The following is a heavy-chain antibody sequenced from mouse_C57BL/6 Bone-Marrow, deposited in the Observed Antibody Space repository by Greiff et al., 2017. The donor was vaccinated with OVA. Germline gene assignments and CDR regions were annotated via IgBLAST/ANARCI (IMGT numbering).Heavy chain of an antibody. Sequence: EVQLVESGGGLVQPGGSLSLSCAASGFTFTDYYMSWVRQPPGKALEWLGFIRNKANGYTTEYSASVKGRFTISRDNSQSILYLQMNALRAEDSATYYCARYPMVTTDAMDYWGQGTSVTVSS. V-gene: IGHV7-3*01. CDR1: GFTFTDYY. CDR2: IRNKANGYTT. J-gene: IGHJ4*01. CDR3: ARYPMVTTDAMDY. D-gene: IGHD2-2*01.